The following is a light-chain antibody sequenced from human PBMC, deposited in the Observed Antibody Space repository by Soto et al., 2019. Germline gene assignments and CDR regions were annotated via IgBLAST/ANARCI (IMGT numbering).Light chain of an antibody. Sequence: DIVMTQSQLSSPVTLGQPASISCKSSQSLAHSDGNTYLSWLHQRPGQPPRLLIYRISDRFPGVPDRFSGSGAGTDFTLTIDRVEAEDVGVYYCIQATKLPWTFGQGTKVEIK. V-gene: IGKV2-24*01. CDR2: RIS. J-gene: IGKJ1*01. CDR3: IQATKLPWT. CDR1: QSLAHSDGNTY.